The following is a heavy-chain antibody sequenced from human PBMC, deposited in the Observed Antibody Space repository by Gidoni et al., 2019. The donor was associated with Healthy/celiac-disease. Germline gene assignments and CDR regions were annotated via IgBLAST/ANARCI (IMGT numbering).Heavy chain of an antibody. CDR3: ARHKWDMAAGTTFDY. V-gene: IGHV4-59*08. Sequence: QVQLQESGPGLVKPSETLSLTCTVPGGSISSYYWSWIRQPPGKGLEWIGYIYYSGSTNYNPSLKSRVTISVDTSKNQFSLKLSSVTAADTAVYYCARHKWDMAAGTTFDYWGQGTLVTVSS. CDR2: IYYSGST. D-gene: IGHD6-13*01. CDR1: GGSISSYY. J-gene: IGHJ4*02.